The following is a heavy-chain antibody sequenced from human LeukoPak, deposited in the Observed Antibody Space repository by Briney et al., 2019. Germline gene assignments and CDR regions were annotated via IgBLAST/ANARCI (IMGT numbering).Heavy chain of an antibody. J-gene: IGHJ3*02. CDR3: ARDQTTDYYGSGSYYNFDAFDI. D-gene: IGHD3-10*01. V-gene: IGHV1-2*02. CDR1: GYTFTVYY. Sequence: ASVKVSFKSSGYTFTVYYMHWLRHAPGQGLEWMGWINPNSGCTNYAQKFQGRVTMTRDTSISTAYMELSRLRSDDTAVYYCARDQTTDYYGSGSYYNFDAFDIWGQGTMVTVSS. CDR2: INPNSGCT.